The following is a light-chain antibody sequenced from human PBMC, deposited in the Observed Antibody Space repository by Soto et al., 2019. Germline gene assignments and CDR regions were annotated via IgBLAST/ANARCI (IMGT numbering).Light chain of an antibody. Sequence: DIVMTQSPDSLAVSLGERATIHCRSSQSLLSSSDNRNYLGWHQQKPGQPPKVLISWASTRESGVPDRFSASGSGTEFTLTISSLQPDDFATYYCQQYNSYSTFGGGTKVEIK. CDR2: WAS. CDR1: QSLLSSSDNRNY. V-gene: IGKV4-1*01. CDR3: QQYNSYST. J-gene: IGKJ4*01.